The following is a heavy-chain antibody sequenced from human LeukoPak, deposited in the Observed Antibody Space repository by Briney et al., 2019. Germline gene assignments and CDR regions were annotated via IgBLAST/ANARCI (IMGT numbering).Heavy chain of an antibody. J-gene: IGHJ3*01. Sequence: GASVKVSCKASGYTFTSYDINWVRQATGQGLEWMGRIIAMIDVTNSAERFRGRVAISADMASTTVYMELKNLTAEDTALYYCARDGGAVARGFDVWGQGTMITVSS. D-gene: IGHD3-16*01. V-gene: IGHV1-69*04. CDR1: GYTFTSYD. CDR2: IIAMIDVT. CDR3: ARDGGAVARGFDV.